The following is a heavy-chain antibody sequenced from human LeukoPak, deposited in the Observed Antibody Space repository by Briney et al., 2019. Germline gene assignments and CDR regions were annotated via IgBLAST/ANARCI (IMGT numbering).Heavy chain of an antibody. CDR2: IYYSGYT. CDR3: AREMQDKSLQWIGELKKYYYYYMDV. J-gene: IGHJ6*03. CDR1: GGSISSYY. Sequence: SETLSLTCTVSGGSISSYYWSWIRQPPGKRLEWIGDIYYSGYTDYNPSLNSRVTISVDTSKNQFSLKLSSVTAADTAVYYCAREMQDKSLQWIGELKKYYYYYMDVWGKGTTVIVSS. V-gene: IGHV4-59*01. D-gene: IGHD3-10*01.